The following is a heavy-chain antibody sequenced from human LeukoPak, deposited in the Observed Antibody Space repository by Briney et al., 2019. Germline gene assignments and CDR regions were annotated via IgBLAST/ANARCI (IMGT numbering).Heavy chain of an antibody. Sequence: PGGSLRLSCAVSGFTVSENYMSWVRQAPGGGLEWVSVLYSGGFTYYADPVKGRFTISRDNSKNTLYLQMSSLRAEDTTVYYCVRDRWPGLGDFWGQGTTVTVSS. J-gene: IGHJ6*02. CDR1: GFTVSENY. D-gene: IGHD6-19*01. V-gene: IGHV3-66*01. CDR2: LYSGGFT. CDR3: VRDRWPGLGDF.